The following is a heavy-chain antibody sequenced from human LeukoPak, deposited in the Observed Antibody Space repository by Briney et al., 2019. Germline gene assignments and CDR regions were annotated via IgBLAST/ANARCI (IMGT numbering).Heavy chain of an antibody. V-gene: IGHV1-46*01. D-gene: IGHD4-17*01. CDR3: ARENGAHDYGDFGVTEIDY. J-gene: IGHJ4*02. Sequence: ASVKVSCKASGYTFTTYYVHWVRQAPGQGLEWMGIINPSGGSTTYAQKLQGRVTMTTDTSTSTAYMELRSLRSDDTAVYYCARENGAHDYGDFGVTEIDYWGQGTLVTVSS. CDR1: GYTFTTYY. CDR2: INPSGGST.